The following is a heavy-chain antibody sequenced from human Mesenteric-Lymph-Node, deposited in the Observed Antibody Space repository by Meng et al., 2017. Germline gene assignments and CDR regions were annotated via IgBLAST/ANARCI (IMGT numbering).Heavy chain of an antibody. Sequence: SETLSLTCTVSGGSISSYYWSWIRQPAGKGLEWIGYIYYSGSTNYNPSLKSRVTISVDTSKNQFSLKLSSVTAADTAVYYCARDTRYGMDVWGQGTTVTVSS. CDR2: IYYSGST. CDR3: ARDTRYGMDV. V-gene: IGHV4-59*12. J-gene: IGHJ6*02. CDR1: GGSISSYY.